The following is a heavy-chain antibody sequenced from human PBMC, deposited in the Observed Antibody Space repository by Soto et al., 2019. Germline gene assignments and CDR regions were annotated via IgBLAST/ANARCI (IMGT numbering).Heavy chain of an antibody. J-gene: IGHJ4*02. CDR3: ARAGGRKRWLKLELDD. Sequence: SVKVSCKASGGTFSSYAISWVRQAPGQGLEWMGGIIPIFGTANYAQKFQGRVTITADESTSTAYMELSSLRSEDTAVYYCARAGGRKRWLKLELDDWGQGTLVTVDS. CDR2: IIPIFGTA. D-gene: IGHD3-3*01. CDR1: GGTFSSYA. V-gene: IGHV1-69*13.